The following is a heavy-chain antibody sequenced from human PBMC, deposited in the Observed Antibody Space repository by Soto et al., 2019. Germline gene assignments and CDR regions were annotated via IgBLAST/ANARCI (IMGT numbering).Heavy chain of an antibody. D-gene: IGHD6-13*01. CDR1: VFTFSSYS. V-gene: IGHV3-48*02. CDR3: ASSRSSSWYYDFDY. J-gene: IGHJ4*02. Sequence: GWSLRLSCAASVFTFSSYSMKWVRQAPGKGLEWVSYISSSSSTIYYADSVKGRFTISRDNAKNSLYLQMNSLRDEDTAVYYCASSRSSSWYYDFDYWGQGALVTVSS. CDR2: ISSSSSTI.